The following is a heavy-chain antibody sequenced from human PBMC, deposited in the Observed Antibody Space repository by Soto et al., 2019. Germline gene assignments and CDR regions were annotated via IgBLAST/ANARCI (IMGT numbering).Heavy chain of an antibody. Sequence: QVQLVQSGAEVKKPGSSVKVSCKASGGTFSSYAISWVRQAPGQGLGWMGGIIPIFGTANYAQKFQGRVTITADESTSTAYMELSSLRSEDTAVYYCARSVGATTRPPYYFDYWGQGTLVTVSS. J-gene: IGHJ4*02. V-gene: IGHV1-69*01. CDR2: IIPIFGTA. D-gene: IGHD1-26*01. CDR3: ARSVGATTRPPYYFDY. CDR1: GGTFSSYA.